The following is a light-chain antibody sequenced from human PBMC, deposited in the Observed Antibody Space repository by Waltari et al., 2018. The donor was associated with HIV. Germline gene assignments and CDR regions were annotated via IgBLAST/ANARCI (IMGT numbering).Light chain of an antibody. CDR1: SSNIGNNT. CDR2: SYN. Sequence: QSVLTQPPSASGTPGKGVTVSCSGSSSNIGNNTETWFQHTPGTAPKLLIYSYNQRPSGVPDRFSGSKSGTSASLAISGLQSEDEADYYCASWDDSLNGYVFGTGTKVTVL. V-gene: IGLV1-44*01. J-gene: IGLJ1*01. CDR3: ASWDDSLNGYV.